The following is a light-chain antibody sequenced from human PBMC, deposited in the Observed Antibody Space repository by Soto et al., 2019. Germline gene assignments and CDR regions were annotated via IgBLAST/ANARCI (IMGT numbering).Light chain of an antibody. V-gene: IGKV3-20*01. Sequence: EIVMTQSPGTLSLSPGETATLSCRASQSVSSNYVAWFHQKPGQAPRLLIYGASSRATGVPDRFSASGSGTNFTLTITRLDPEDFAVYYCQQYGTSPYTFGQGTKVDIK. CDR2: GAS. CDR3: QQYGTSPYT. J-gene: IGKJ2*01. CDR1: QSVSSNY.